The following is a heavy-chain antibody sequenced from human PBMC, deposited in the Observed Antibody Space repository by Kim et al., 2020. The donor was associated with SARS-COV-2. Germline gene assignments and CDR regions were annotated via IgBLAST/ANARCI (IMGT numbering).Heavy chain of an antibody. J-gene: IGHJ4*02. V-gene: IGHV3-23*01. CDR2: ISGSGGST. CDR1: GFTFSSYA. CDR3: AKDQGVVAATHIDY. D-gene: IGHD2-15*01. Sequence: GGSLRLSCAASGFTFSSYAMSWVRQAPGKGLEWVPAISGSGGSTYYADSVKGRFTISRDNSKNTLYLQMNSLRAEDTAVYYCAKDQGVVAATHIDYWGQGTLVTVSS.